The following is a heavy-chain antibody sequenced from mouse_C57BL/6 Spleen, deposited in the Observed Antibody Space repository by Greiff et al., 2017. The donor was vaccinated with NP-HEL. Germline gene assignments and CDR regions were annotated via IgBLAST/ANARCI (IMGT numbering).Heavy chain of an antibody. CDR2: IHPNSGST. V-gene: IGHV1-64*01. J-gene: IGHJ4*01. CDR1: GYTFTSYW. Sequence: VQLQQSGAELVKPGASVKLSCKASGYTFTSYWMHWVKQRPGQGLEWIGMIHPNSGSTNYNEKFKSKATLTVDKSSSTAYMPLSSLTSEESAVDYCARYRNYSNTGGYAMDYWGQGTSVTVSS. D-gene: IGHD2-5*01. CDR3: ARYRNYSNTGGYAMDY.